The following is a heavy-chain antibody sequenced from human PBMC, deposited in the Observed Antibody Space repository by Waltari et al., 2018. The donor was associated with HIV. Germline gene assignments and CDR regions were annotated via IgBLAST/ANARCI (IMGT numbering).Heavy chain of an antibody. CDR1: GGSFSGYY. Sequence: QVQLQQWGAGLLKPSETLSLTCAVYGGSFSGYYWSWIRQPPGKGLEWIGEINHSGRTTYNPSLKSRVTISVDTSKNQFSLKLSSVTAADTAVYYCARGSSGYLSWGYWGQGTLVTVSS. CDR3: ARGSSGYLSWGY. D-gene: IGHD3-22*01. J-gene: IGHJ4*02. CDR2: INHSGRT. V-gene: IGHV4-34*01.